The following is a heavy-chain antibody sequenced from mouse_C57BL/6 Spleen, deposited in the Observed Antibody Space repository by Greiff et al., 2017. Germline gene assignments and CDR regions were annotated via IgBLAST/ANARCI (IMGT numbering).Heavy chain of an antibody. Sequence: VQLQESGAELVRPGTSVKVSCKASGYAFTNYLIEWVKQRPGQGLEWIGVINPGSGGTNYNEKFKGKATLTADKSSSTAYMQLSSLTSEDSAVYFCARGSAFITTVVATDFDYWGQGTTLTVSS. CDR3: ARGSAFITTVVATDFDY. CDR2: INPGSGGT. CDR1: GYAFTNYL. J-gene: IGHJ2*01. V-gene: IGHV1-54*01. D-gene: IGHD1-1*01.